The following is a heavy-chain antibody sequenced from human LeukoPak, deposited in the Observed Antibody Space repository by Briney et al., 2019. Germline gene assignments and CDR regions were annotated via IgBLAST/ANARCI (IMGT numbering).Heavy chain of an antibody. CDR3: ARYSSSGKCDY. J-gene: IGHJ4*02. Sequence: SETMSLTCSVSGYSLSSGYYWGWIRQPPGKGLEWIGNIYHGGSTFYNSSLKSRVTMSVDTSKNQFSLQLSSVTAADTAVYYCARYSSSGKCDYWGQGTRVTVSS. D-gene: IGHD6-13*01. CDR1: GYSLSSGYY. V-gene: IGHV4-38-2*01. CDR2: IYHGGST.